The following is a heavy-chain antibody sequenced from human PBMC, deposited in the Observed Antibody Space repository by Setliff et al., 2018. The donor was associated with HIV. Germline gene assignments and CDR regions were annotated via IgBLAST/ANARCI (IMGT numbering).Heavy chain of an antibody. CDR2: ISSCSSYI. D-gene: IGHD1-26*01. CDR1: RFTFSSYS. CDR3: ASPYSGSYYPPEHLPHYGMDV. Sequence: GGSLRLSCAASRFTFSSYSMNWVRQAPGKGLEWVSSISSCSSYIYYADSVKGRFTISRDNAKNSLYLQMNSLRAEDTAVDYCASPYSGSYYPPEHLPHYGMDVWGQGTTVTVSS. J-gene: IGHJ6*02. V-gene: IGHV3-21*01.